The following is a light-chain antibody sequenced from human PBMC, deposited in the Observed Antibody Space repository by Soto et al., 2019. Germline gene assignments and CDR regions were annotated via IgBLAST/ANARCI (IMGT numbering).Light chain of an antibody. CDR2: GAY. CDR3: QQYNNWPPWT. V-gene: IGKV3-15*01. J-gene: IGKJ1*01. Sequence: EIVMTQSPATLSVSPGERATLSCRASQSVSSTLAWYQQKPCQAPSLLIYGAYTRATGTPARLSGSGSGTEFTLTISSLQSEDFAVYYCQQYNNWPPWTFGQGTNVEIK. CDR1: QSVSST.